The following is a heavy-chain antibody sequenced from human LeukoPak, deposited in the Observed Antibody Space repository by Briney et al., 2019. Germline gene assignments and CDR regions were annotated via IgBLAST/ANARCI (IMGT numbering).Heavy chain of an antibody. J-gene: IGHJ4*02. CDR1: GFTFSSYS. CDR2: ISSSSSTI. Sequence: GGSLRLSCAASGFTFSSYSMNWVRQAPGKGLEWVSYISSSSSTIYYADSVKGRFTISRDNAKNSLYLQMNSLRAEDTAVCYCASPSSSGYWGQGTLVTVSS. V-gene: IGHV3-48*04. CDR3: ASPSSSGY. D-gene: IGHD3-22*01.